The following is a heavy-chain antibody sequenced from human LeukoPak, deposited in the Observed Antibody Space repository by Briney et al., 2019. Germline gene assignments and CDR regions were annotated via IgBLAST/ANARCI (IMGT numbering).Heavy chain of an antibody. Sequence: GGSLRLSCAASGSTFNSYAMHWVRQAPGKGLEWVALISYDGGTKYYADSVKGRFTISRDNSKNTLYLQMNSLRAEDTAVYYCARDSGYDAFDIWGQGTMVTVSS. CDR2: ISYDGGTK. D-gene: IGHD2-2*03. CDR1: GSTFNSYA. CDR3: ARDSGYDAFDI. J-gene: IGHJ3*02. V-gene: IGHV3-30-3*01.